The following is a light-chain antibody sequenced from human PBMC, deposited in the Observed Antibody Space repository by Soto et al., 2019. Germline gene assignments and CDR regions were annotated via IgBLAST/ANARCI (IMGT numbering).Light chain of an antibody. CDR2: AAS. V-gene: IGKV1-27*01. CDR1: QDINNY. Sequence: DIQMTQSPSSLSASVGDRVTITCRASQDINNYLAWYQQKPGKAPKLLIYAASTLQSGVPSRFSGGGSGTDFTLTISSLQPEDVATYSCQKYNNGPPATFGPGTKVGV. CDR3: QKYNNGPPAT. J-gene: IGKJ3*01.